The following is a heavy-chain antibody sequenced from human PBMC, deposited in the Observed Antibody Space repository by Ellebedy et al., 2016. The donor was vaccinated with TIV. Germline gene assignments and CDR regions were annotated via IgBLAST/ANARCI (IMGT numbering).Heavy chain of an antibody. CDR2: ITTSGGGT. Sequence: PGGSLRLSCAASGFTFSSYAMSWVRQAPGKGLECVSTITTSGGGTYYADSVKCRFTISRDNAKNSLYLQMNSLRAEDTAVYYCAPEPEDIEVEAAAWGQGTLVTVSS. J-gene: IGHJ1*01. V-gene: IGHV3-23*01. CDR1: GFTFSSYA. CDR3: APEPEDIEVEAAA. D-gene: IGHD2-2*01.